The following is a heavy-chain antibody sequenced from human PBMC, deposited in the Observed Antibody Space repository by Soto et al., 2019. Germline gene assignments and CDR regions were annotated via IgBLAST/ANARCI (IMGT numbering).Heavy chain of an antibody. J-gene: IGHJ4*02. Sequence: ASVKVSCKASGYAFTSYGISWVRQAPGQGLEWMAWINPYNGNTKYAEKFLGRVTVSTDTSTATAYMEVRSLTSDDTAVFYCARVGVGLAAPRVWPYWGQGTPVTVSS. CDR2: INPYNGNT. D-gene: IGHD6-13*01. CDR3: ARVGVGLAAPRVWPY. V-gene: IGHV1-18*01. CDR1: GYAFTSYG.